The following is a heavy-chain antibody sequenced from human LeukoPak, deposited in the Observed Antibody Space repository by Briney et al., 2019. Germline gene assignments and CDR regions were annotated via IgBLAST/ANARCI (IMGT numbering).Heavy chain of an antibody. J-gene: IGHJ4*02. CDR2: ISFSGSSI. Sequence: GGSLRLSCAASGFTFSDYYMSLIRQAPGKGLEWVSYISFSGSSIYSADSVKGRFTISRDNAKSSLYLQMNSLRAEDTAVYYCARWVAAAGTLDYWGQGTLVTVSS. D-gene: IGHD6-13*01. CDR3: ARWVAAAGTLDY. V-gene: IGHV3-11*01. CDR1: GFTFSDYY.